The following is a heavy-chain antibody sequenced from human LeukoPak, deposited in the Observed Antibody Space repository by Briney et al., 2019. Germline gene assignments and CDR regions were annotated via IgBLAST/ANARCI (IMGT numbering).Heavy chain of an antibody. CDR2: IYHSGNT. Sequence: PSETLSLTCTVSGGSISSGSYYCGWIRQPPGKGLEWIGSIYHSGNTYYNPSLKSRVTLSVDTSKNQFSLKLSSVTAADTAVYYCAGSNYDNCFDPWGQGTLVSVSS. J-gene: IGHJ5*02. CDR3: AGSNYDNCFDP. CDR1: GGSISSGSYY. D-gene: IGHD3-10*01. V-gene: IGHV4-39*01.